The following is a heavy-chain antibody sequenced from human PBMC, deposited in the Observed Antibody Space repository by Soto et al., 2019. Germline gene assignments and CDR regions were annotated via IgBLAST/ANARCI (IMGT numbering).Heavy chain of an antibody. CDR2: ISGSGGST. D-gene: IGHD6-13*01. CDR1: GFTFSSYA. V-gene: IGHV3-23*01. CDR3: AKDRWGQQPVIYYYYGMDV. J-gene: IGHJ6*02. Sequence: GGSLRLSCAASGFTFSSYAMSWVRQAPGKGLEWVSAISGSGGSTYYADSVKGRFTISRDNSKNTLYLQMNSLRAEDTAVYYCAKDRWGQQPVIYYYYGMDVWGQGTRVTVSS.